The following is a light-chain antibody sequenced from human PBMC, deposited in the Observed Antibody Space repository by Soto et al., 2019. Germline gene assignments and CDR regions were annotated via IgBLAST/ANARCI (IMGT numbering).Light chain of an antibody. CDR3: SSYTRSSTYV. CDR1: SSDVGGYNY. CDR2: DVS. V-gene: IGLV2-14*01. Sequence: QSVLTQPASVSGSPGQSIAISCTGTSSDVGGYNYVSWYQQHPGKAPKPMVYDVSNRPSGVSNRFSGSKSGNTASLTISGLQAEDEADYYCSSYTRSSTYVFGTGTKVTV. J-gene: IGLJ1*01.